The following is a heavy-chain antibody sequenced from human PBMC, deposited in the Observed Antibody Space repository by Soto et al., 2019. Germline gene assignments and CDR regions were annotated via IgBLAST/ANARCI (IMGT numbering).Heavy chain of an antibody. V-gene: IGHV1-18*01. CDR3: ARDQEEYDFWSGYYHYYYYGMDV. D-gene: IGHD3-3*01. CDR2: ISAYNGNT. J-gene: IGHJ6*02. Sequence: ASVKVSCKASGYTFTSYGISWVRQAPGQGLEWMGWISAYNGNTNYARKLQGRVTMTTDTSTSTAYMELRSLRSDDTAVYYCARDQEEYDFWSGYYHYYYYGMDVWGQGTTVTVSS. CDR1: GYTFTSYG.